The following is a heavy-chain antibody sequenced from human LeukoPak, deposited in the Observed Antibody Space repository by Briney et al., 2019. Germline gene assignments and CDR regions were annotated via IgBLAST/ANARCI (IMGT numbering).Heavy chain of an antibody. V-gene: IGHV3-23*01. J-gene: IGHJ4*02. Sequence: GGSLRLSCAASGFTFSSYGMSWVRQAPGKGLEWVSAIGGRDGSTYYADSVKGRFTISRDNSKNTLYVQMNSLRAEDTAVYYRAKGHYYDSGSLDYWGQGTLVTVSS. CDR3: AKGHYYDSGSLDY. CDR1: GFTFSSYG. CDR2: IGGRDGST. D-gene: IGHD3-10*01.